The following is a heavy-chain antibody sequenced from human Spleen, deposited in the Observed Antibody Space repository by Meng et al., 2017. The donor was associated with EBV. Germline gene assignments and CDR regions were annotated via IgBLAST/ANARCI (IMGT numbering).Heavy chain of an antibody. J-gene: IGHJ5*02. CDR2: IFYSGTT. D-gene: IGHD3-16*02. Sequence: QGRLQGPGPGLVSPSETLSPTCTVSGGSIGSGSYYWSWIRQPPGKGLEWIGYIFYSGTTNYNSSLKSRVTISVDTSNNQFSLKVSSVTAADTAVYYCAREVIRNWFDPWGQGTLVTVSS. V-gene: IGHV4-61*01. CDR3: AREVIRNWFDP. CDR1: GGSIGSGSYY.